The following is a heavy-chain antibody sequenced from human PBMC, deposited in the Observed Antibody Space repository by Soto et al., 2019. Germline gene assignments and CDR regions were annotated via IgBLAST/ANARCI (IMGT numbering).Heavy chain of an antibody. Sequence: QVQLQQWGAGLLKPSETLSLTCAVYGGSFSGYYWSWIRQPPGKGLEWIGEINHSRSTNYNPSLKSRVTISVDTSKNQFSLNLSSVTAADTAVYYCARGYGYYYYYIDGWGKGTTVTVS. CDR1: GGSFSGYY. D-gene: IGHD4-17*01. J-gene: IGHJ6*03. CDR2: INHSRST. CDR3: ARGYGYYYYYIDG. V-gene: IGHV4-34*01.